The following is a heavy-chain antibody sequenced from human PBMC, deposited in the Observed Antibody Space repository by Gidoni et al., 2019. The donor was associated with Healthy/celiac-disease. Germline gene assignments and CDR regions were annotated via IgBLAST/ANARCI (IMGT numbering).Heavy chain of an antibody. D-gene: IGHD3-10*01. J-gene: IGHJ6*04. Sequence: QVQLQESVPGLVKPSETLSLTGTVSGGSISSYYWSWIRQPPGKGLEWVGYIYYSGSTNYNPSLKSRVTISVDTSKNQFSLKLSSVTAADTAVYYCARRGKYYYGMDVWGKGTTVTVSS. CDR1: GGSISSYY. CDR2: IYYSGST. CDR3: ARRGKYYYGMDV. V-gene: IGHV4-59*01.